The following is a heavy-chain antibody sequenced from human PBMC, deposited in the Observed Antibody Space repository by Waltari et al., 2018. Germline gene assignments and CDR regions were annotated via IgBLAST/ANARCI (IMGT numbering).Heavy chain of an antibody. J-gene: IGHJ3*02. D-gene: IGHD3-10*01. CDR3: ARDRGSYWPCDI. CDR1: GGSISSGSYY. V-gene: IGHV4-61*02. Sequence: QVQLQESGPGLVQPSQTLSLTCTVSGGSISSGSYYWSWIRQPAGKGLAWIGRIYTSGSTNYNPSLKSRVTISVDTSKNQFSLKLSSVTAADTAVYYCARDRGSYWPCDIWGQGTMVTVSS. CDR2: IYTSGST.